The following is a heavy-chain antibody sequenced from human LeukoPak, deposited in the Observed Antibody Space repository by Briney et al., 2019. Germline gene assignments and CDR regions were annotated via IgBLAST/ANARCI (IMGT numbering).Heavy chain of an antibody. J-gene: IGHJ6*03. CDR3: AREHYFYHMDG. CDR2: VNQGGTEK. CDR1: GFTFSSQW. V-gene: IGHV3-7*01. Sequence: SGGSLRLSCAASGFTFSSQWMGWVRQAPGKGLEWVANVNQGGTEKFYVDSVKGRFTISRDNAENSLHLQMNSLRVEDTAVYYCAREHYFYHMDGWGEGTTVTVSS.